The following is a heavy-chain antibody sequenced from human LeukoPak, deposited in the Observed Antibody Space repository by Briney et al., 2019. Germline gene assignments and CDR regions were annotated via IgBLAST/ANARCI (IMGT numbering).Heavy chain of an antibody. Sequence: SETLSLTCAVYGGSFSGYYWSWIRQPPGKGLEWIGEINHSGSTNYNPSLKGRVTISVDTSKNQFSLKLSSVTAADTAVYYCARGRGYSYGHWGQGTLVTVSS. J-gene: IGHJ4*02. CDR2: INHSGST. CDR1: GGSFSGYY. D-gene: IGHD5-18*01. CDR3: ARGRGYSYGH. V-gene: IGHV4-34*01.